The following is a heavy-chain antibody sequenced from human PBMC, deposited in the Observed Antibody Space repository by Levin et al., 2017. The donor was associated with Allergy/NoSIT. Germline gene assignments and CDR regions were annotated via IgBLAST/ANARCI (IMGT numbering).Heavy chain of an antibody. V-gene: IGHV3-23*01. Sequence: GESLKISCAASGFTFSRYAMTWVRQAPGKGLEWVSALSGGGGSTFYSDSVKGRFTISRDNPKNTLYLQMNSLRAGDTAVYYCAKSQLLDTFYFDHWGQGTLVTVSS. CDR2: LSGGGGST. D-gene: IGHD2-2*01. CDR1: GFTFSRYA. J-gene: IGHJ4*02. CDR3: AKSQLLDTFYFDH.